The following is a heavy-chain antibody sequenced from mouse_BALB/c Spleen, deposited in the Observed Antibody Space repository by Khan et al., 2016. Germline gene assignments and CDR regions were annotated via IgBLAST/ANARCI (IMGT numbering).Heavy chain of an antibody. CDR3: ASYYGNYAY. CDR2: INPSTGYT. D-gene: IGHD2-1*01. Sequence: VQLQESGAELAKPGASVKMSCKASGYTFTSYWMHWVKQRPGKGLEWIGYINPSTGYTEYNQKFKEKATLTADKSSSPAYMQLSSLTSEDSAVYECASYYGNYAYWCQGTLVTVSA. J-gene: IGHJ3*01. CDR1: GYTFTSYW. V-gene: IGHV1-7*01.